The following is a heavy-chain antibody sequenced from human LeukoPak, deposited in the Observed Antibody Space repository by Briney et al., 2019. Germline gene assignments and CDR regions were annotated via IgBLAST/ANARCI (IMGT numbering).Heavy chain of an antibody. CDR2: INHSGST. CDR3: ATLEMATIGGGFDY. V-gene: IGHV4-34*01. Sequence: SETLSLTCSVSGDSISSYYWSWIRQPPGKGLEWIGEINHSGSTNYNPSLKSRVTISVDTSKNQFSLKLSSVTAADTAVYYCATLEMATIGGGFDYWGQGTLVTVSS. J-gene: IGHJ4*02. D-gene: IGHD5-24*01. CDR1: GDSISSYY.